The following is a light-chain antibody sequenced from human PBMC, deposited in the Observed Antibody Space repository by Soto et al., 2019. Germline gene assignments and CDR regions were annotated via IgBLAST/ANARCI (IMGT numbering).Light chain of an antibody. CDR1: QSVSSK. J-gene: IGKJ2*01. Sequence: EILMTQPPATLSVSPGERATVSCRASQSVSSKLAWYQQKPGQAPRLLIYGASTRATGIPARFSGSGSGTEFTLTISSLQSEDFAVYYCQQYNNWPPYTFGQGTKLEIK. CDR2: GAS. V-gene: IGKV3-15*01. CDR3: QQYNNWPPYT.